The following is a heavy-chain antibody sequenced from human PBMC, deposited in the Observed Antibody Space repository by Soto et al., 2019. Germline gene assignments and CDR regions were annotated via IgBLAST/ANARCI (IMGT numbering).Heavy chain of an antibody. CDR1: GYTFTGYY. CDR2: INPNSGGT. D-gene: IGHD2-2*01. J-gene: IGHJ6*02. Sequence: ASVKVSCKASGYTFTGYYIHRVRQAPGQGLEWMGWINPNSGGTNYAQKFQGRVTMTRDTSISTAYMELSRLRSDDTAVYYCARKIIVVVPAALISGDYYYGMDVWGQGTTVTVSS. CDR3: ARKIIVVVPAALISGDYYYGMDV. V-gene: IGHV1-2*02.